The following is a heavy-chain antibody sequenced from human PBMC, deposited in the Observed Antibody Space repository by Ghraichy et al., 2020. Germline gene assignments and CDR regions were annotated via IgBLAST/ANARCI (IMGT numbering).Heavy chain of an antibody. J-gene: IGHJ4*02. V-gene: IGHV3-11*01. CDR3: ARLENRRRFFDS. CDR2: IRSSGATT. D-gene: IGHD1-1*01. CDR1: GFDFSDYY. Sequence: GGSLRLSCTASGFDFSDYYMAWIRQAPGKGLEWVSYIRSSGATTYYADSVKGRVTISRDNAKKSLYLQMDSLRAEDTAVYYCARLENRRRFFDSCGQGTLVTVSS.